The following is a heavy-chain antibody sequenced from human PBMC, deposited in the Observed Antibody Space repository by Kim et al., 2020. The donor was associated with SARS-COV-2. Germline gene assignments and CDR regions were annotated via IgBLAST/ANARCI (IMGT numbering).Heavy chain of an antibody. V-gene: IGHV3-73*01. D-gene: IGHD3-22*01. Sequence: GGSLRLSCAASGFTFSGSAMHWVRQASGKGLEWVGRIRSKANSYATAYAASVKGRFTISRDDSKNTAYLQMNSLKTEDTAVYYCTRHIEDMIVVVINPYYYGMDVWGQGTTVTVSS. CDR2: IRSKANSYAT. J-gene: IGHJ6*02. CDR1: GFTFSGSA. CDR3: TRHIEDMIVVVINPYYYGMDV.